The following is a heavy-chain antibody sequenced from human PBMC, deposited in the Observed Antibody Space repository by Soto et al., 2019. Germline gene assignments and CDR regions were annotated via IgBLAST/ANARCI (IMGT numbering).Heavy chain of an antibody. CDR3: AKDRVYSYGRNDAFDI. CDR2: ISGSGGST. D-gene: IGHD5-18*01. V-gene: IGHV3-23*01. Sequence: GGSLRLSCAASGFTFSSYAMSWVSQAPGKGLEWVSAISGSGGSTYYADSVKGRFTISRDNSKNTLYLQMNSLRAEDTAVYYCAKDRVYSYGRNDAFDIWGQGTMVTVSS. CDR1: GFTFSSYA. J-gene: IGHJ3*02.